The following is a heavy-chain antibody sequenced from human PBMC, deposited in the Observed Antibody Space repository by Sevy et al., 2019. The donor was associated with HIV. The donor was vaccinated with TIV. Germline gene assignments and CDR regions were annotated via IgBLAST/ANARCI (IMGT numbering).Heavy chain of an antibody. V-gene: IGHV5-51*01. CDR2: IYPGDSVT. CDR1: GYTFSNYW. J-gene: IGHJ4*02. Sequence: GESLKISCKGSGYTFSNYWIGWVRQMPGKGLEWMGVIYPGDSVTRYSPSFQGQVTMSADKSTSTAYLQWSSLKTSDTAIYYYARYPILVVPAAEYYFDYWGQGTLVTVSS. CDR3: ARYPILVVPAAEYYFDY. D-gene: IGHD2-2*01.